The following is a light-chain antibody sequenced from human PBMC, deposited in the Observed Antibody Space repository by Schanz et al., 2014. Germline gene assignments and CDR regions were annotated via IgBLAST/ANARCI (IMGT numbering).Light chain of an antibody. Sequence: EIVLTQSPATLSLSPGERATLSCRASQSVSSNLAWYQQKPGQAPRLLIYGASTSATGIPDRFSGSGSETDFSLTISRVEPEDSAVYYCQQYGESLWTFGPGTRVEIK. J-gene: IGKJ1*01. CDR1: QSVSSN. V-gene: IGKV3-20*01. CDR3: QQYGESLWT. CDR2: GAS.